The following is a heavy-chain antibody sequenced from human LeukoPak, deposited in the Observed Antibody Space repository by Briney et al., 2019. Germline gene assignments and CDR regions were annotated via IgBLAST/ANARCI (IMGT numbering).Heavy chain of an antibody. CDR3: AKALLVGATWGDYYYYYMDV. CDR2: IKQDGSET. V-gene: IGHV3-7*03. Sequence: PGGSLRLSCAASGFTFSYYWMSWVRQAPGKGLEWVANIKQDGSETYYVDSVKGRFTISRDNAKNSLYLQMNSLRAEDTALYYCAKALLVGATWGDYYYYYMDVWGKGTTVTISS. D-gene: IGHD1-26*01. CDR1: GFTFSYYW. J-gene: IGHJ6*03.